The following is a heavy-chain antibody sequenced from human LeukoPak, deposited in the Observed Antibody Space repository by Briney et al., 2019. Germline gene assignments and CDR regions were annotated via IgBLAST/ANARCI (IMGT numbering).Heavy chain of an antibody. CDR2: ISVYNGNT. Sequence: ASVKVSCKASGYTFSTYGINWVRQAPGQGLEWMGWISVYNGNTNYAQKFQGSVTMTTDTSTSTAYMELRSLTSDDTAVYYCARDGYCSRTSCFNWFDPWGQGTLVTVSS. D-gene: IGHD2-2*03. V-gene: IGHV1-18*04. J-gene: IGHJ5*02. CDR1: GYTFSTYG. CDR3: ARDGYCSRTSCFNWFDP.